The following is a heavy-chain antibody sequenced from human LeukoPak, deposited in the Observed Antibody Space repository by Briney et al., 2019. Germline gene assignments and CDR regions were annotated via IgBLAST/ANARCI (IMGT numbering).Heavy chain of an antibody. D-gene: IGHD7-27*01. CDR3: AKGNTGSYYYYYMDV. CDR1: GFTFDDYA. CDR2: ISWNSGSI. J-gene: IGHJ6*03. V-gene: IGHV3-9*03. Sequence: QPGRSLRLSCAASGFTFDDYAMHWVRHAPGKGLEWVSGISWNSGSIGYADSVKGRFTISRDNAKNSLYLQMNSLRAEDMALYYCAKGNTGSYYYYYMDVWGKGTTVTVSS.